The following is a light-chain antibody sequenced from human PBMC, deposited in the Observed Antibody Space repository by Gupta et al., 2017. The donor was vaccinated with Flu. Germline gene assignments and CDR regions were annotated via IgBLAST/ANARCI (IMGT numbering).Light chain of an antibody. Sequence: DIQMTQSPSTLSASLGARVTITCRASQNIDSWLAWYQQRPGKAPSLLMYKASNLQSGVPSRFSGGGSGTEFTLAISSLQPDDLATYYCQQYNKYPWTYGHGTKV. J-gene: IGKJ1*01. CDR3: QQYNKYPWT. V-gene: IGKV1-5*03. CDR1: QNIDSW. CDR2: KAS.